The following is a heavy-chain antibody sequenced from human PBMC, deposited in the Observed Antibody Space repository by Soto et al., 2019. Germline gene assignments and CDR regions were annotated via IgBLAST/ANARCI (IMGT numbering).Heavy chain of an antibody. CDR2: ISFDGNNK. J-gene: IGHJ4*02. Sequence: GVSLRLSCAASGFSFSNNGMHWVRQAPGKGLEWVAIISFDGNNKYYADSVKGRFTISRDNSKNTLYLQMNSLRLEDTALYYCAKDRVESGLGEIDYWGQGTLVTVSS. CDR3: AKDRVESGLGEIDY. V-gene: IGHV3-30*18. CDR1: GFSFSNNG. D-gene: IGHD1-26*01.